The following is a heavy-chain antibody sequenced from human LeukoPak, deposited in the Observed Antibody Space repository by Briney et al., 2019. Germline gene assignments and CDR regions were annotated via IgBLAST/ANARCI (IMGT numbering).Heavy chain of an antibody. D-gene: IGHD4-17*01. CDR1: GNYW. Sequence: GGSLRLSCAASGNYWMHWVRQVPGKGLVWVSHINSDGSWTSYADSVKGRFTISKDNAKNTVYLQMNSLRAEDTAVYYCARDYGEGAYWGQGTLVTVSS. CDR3: ARDYGEGAY. V-gene: IGHV3-74*01. CDR2: INSDGSWT. J-gene: IGHJ4*02.